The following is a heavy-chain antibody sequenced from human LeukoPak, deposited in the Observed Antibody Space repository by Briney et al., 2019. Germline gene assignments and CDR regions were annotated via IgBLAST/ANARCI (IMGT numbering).Heavy chain of an antibody. Sequence: PVKVSCKASGGTFSSYAISWVRQAPGQGLEWMGGIIPIFGTSIYAQKFQGRVTVTADESTSTAYMELSSLTSEDTAVYYCARDNIRGGKGIAAAGGYYWGQGTLVTVSS. V-gene: IGHV1-69*13. CDR3: ARDNIRGGKGIAAAGGYY. D-gene: IGHD6-13*01. CDR2: IIPIFGTS. J-gene: IGHJ4*02. CDR1: GGTFSSYA.